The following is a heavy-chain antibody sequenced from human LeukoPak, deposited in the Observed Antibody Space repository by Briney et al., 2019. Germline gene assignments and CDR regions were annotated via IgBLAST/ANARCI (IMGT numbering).Heavy chain of an antibody. D-gene: IGHD6-19*01. CDR2: ISAYNGNT. CDR1: GYTFTSYG. J-gene: IGHJ4*02. Sequence: ASVRVSCKASGYTFTSYGISWVRQAPGQGLEWMGWISAYNGNTNYAQKLQGRVTMTTDTSTSTACMELRSLRSDDTAVYYCARDNESVWLAFFWGQGTLVTVSS. V-gene: IGHV1-18*01. CDR3: ARDNESVWLAFF.